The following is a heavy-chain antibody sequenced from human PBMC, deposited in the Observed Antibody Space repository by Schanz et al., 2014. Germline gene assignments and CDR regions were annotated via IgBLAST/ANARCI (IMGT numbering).Heavy chain of an antibody. CDR3: ARDKGGLIPFDY. J-gene: IGHJ4*02. V-gene: IGHV3-7*01. CDR1: GFSFVDAW. CDR2: MNQDGSVK. Sequence: EVQVVESGGGLVQPGGSLRLSCAASGFSFVDAWMSWVRQAPGKGLEWVANMNQDGSVKNYVDSVKGRFTISRDNAKNSLYLQMNSLRAEDTAVYYCARDKGGLIPFDYWGQGTLVAVSS. D-gene: IGHD2-15*01.